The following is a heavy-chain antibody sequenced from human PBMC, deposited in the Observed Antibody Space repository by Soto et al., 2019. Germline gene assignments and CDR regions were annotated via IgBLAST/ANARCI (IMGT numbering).Heavy chain of an antibody. Sequence: SETLSLTCAVSGYSISSGYYWGWIRQPPGKGLEWIASIYHSGSTYYNPSLKSRVTISVDTSKNQFSLKLSSVTAADTAVYYCARGAATVTPGWFDPWGQGTLVAVSS. J-gene: IGHJ5*02. V-gene: IGHV4-38-2*01. CDR3: ARGAATVTPGWFDP. D-gene: IGHD4-17*01. CDR1: GYSISSGYY. CDR2: IYHSGST.